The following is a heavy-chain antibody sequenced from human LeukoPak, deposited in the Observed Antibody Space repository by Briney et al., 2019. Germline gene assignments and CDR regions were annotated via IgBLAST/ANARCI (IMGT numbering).Heavy chain of an antibody. V-gene: IGHV1-46*01. Sequence: GASVKVSCKASGYTFTSYYMHWVRQAPGQGLEWMGIINPSGGSTSYAQKFQGRVTMTRDTSTSTVYMELSSLRSEDTAVYYCASGAPRKITSPYYYYGMDVWGQGTTVTVSS. CDR3: ASGAPRKITSPYYYYGMDV. D-gene: IGHD2-2*01. J-gene: IGHJ6*02. CDR2: INPSGGST. CDR1: GYTFTSYY.